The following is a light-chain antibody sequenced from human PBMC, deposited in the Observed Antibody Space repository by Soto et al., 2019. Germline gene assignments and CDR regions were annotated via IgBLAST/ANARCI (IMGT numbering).Light chain of an antibody. Sequence: EIVMTQSPATLSVSPGERATLSCRASQSVRSNLAWYQQKPGQAPRLLMYDASTRATGIPDRFSGSGSGTDFTLTISRLEPEDFAVYYCQQYGSSPRTFGQGTKVDNK. J-gene: IGKJ1*01. CDR1: QSVRSN. CDR2: DAS. CDR3: QQYGSSPRT. V-gene: IGKV3-20*01.